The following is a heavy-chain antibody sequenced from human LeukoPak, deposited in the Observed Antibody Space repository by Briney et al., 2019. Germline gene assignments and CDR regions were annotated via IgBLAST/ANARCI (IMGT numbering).Heavy chain of an antibody. CDR3: ARAYDSSGYSEYFQH. CDR1: GYTFTGYY. V-gene: IGHV1-2*06. CDR2: INPNSGGT. Sequence: ASVEVSCKASGYTFTGYYMHWVRQAPGQGLEWMGRINPNSGGTNYAQKFQGRVTMTRDTSISTAYMELSRLRSDDTAVYYCARAYDSSGYSEYFQHWGQGTLVTVSS. D-gene: IGHD3-22*01. J-gene: IGHJ1*01.